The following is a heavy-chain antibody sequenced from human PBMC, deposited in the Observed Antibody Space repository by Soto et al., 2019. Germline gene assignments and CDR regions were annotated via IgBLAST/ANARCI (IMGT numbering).Heavy chain of an antibody. V-gene: IGHV4-34*01. D-gene: IGHD6-19*01. CDR3: ARDAVAATNENWFDP. CDR1: GGSFSGYY. CDR2: INHSGST. Sequence: QVQLQQWGAGLLKPSETLSLTCAVYGGSFSGYYWSWIRQPPGKGLEWIGEINHSGSTNYNPSLKSRVNISVDTSKNQFSLKLSSVTAADTAVYYCARDAVAATNENWFDPWGQGTLVTVSS. J-gene: IGHJ5*02.